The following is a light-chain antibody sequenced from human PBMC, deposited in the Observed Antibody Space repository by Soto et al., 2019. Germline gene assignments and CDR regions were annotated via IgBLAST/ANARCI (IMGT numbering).Light chain of an antibody. CDR1: QGISSF. J-gene: IGKJ2*01. V-gene: IGKV1-9*01. CDR3: QQLNSHPPMYP. CDR2: AAS. Sequence: DIQLTQSPSFLSASVGDRVTITCRASQGISSFLAWYQQKPGKAPKLLIYAASTLHSGVPSRFSGSGSGTEFTLPIRPLQPEDFATYYGQQLNSHPPMYPFGPGTKLRSN.